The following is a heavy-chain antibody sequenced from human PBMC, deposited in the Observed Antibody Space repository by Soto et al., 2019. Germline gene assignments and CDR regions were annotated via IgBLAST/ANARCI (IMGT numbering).Heavy chain of an antibody. CDR2: IYYSGST. CDR1: GGSISSYY. D-gene: IGHD4-17*01. CDR3: ARGSSHDYGDPYAKGGENYYYYGMDV. Sequence: SETLSLTCTVSGGSISSYYWSWIRQPPGKGLEWIGYIYYSGSTNYNPSLKSRVTISVDTSKNQFSLKLSSVTAADTAVYYCARGSSHDYGDPYAKGGENYYYYGMDVWGQGTTVTVSS. J-gene: IGHJ6*02. V-gene: IGHV4-59*01.